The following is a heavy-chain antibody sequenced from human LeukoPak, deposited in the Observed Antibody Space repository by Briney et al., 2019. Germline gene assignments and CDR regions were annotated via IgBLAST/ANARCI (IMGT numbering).Heavy chain of an antibody. D-gene: IGHD6-19*01. CDR2: INPNSGGT. Sequence: ASVKVSCKTSGYTFSDYYMHWVRQAPGQGLEWMGRINPNSGGTNYAQMFQGRVTMTRDTSISTAYMELSRLRSDDTAVYYCARGKGSSGWIYYYGLDIWGQGTTVTVSS. J-gene: IGHJ6*02. CDR1: GYTFSDYY. CDR3: ARGKGSSGWIYYYGLDI. V-gene: IGHV1-2*02.